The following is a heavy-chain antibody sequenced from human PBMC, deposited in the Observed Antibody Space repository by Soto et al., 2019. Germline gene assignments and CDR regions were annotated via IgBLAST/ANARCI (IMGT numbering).Heavy chain of an antibody. V-gene: IGHV1-18*04. CDR1: GYSGTSYG. CDR3: ARAPPVWGSYRYIY. Sequence: ASGKGSCRASGYSGTSYGSNWVRQAPGQGLEWMGWISATNGNTNYAQKLQGRVTMTTDTSTSTAYMELRSLRSDDTAVYYCARAPPVWGSYRYIYWGQGTLVTVSS. D-gene: IGHD3-16*02. J-gene: IGHJ4*02. CDR2: ISATNGNT.